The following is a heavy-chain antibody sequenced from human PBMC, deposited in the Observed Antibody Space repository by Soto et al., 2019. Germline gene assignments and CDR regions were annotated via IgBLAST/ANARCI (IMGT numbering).Heavy chain of an antibody. J-gene: IGHJ6*02. Sequence: EVQLVESGGGLVQPGGSLRLSCEASGFTFRNYDMHCVRQGTGKGLEWVSGISAAGDPDYADSVEGRFTISRENAQNSSFLQMISLRVADTAVYYFARTDRAFYGLDCWGQGTTVIVPS. V-gene: IGHV3-13*05. CDR3: ARTDRAFYGLDC. CDR1: GFTFRNYD. CDR2: ISAAGDP.